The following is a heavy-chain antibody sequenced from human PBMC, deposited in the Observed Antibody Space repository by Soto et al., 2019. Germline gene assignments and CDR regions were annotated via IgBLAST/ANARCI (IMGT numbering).Heavy chain of an antibody. CDR2: MNPSSGDS. CDR1: GYPFTAFD. Sequence: QVQLVQPGAEVKKPGASVKVSCEASGYPFTAFDINWVRQAAGQGLEWMGWMNPSSGDSAFAQRFQDRITMTRTTSISTAYMELSRLTSDDTAVYYCVRQPGGVATPGDDYWGQGTLVTVSS. V-gene: IGHV1-8*01. D-gene: IGHD2-15*01. J-gene: IGHJ4*02. CDR3: VRQPGGVATPGDDY.